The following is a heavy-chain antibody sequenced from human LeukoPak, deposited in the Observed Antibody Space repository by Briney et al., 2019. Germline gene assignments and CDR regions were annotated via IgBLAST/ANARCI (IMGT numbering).Heavy chain of an antibody. CDR3: ARDYVWGSDRYTDY. D-gene: IGHD3-16*02. Sequence: PGGSLRLSCAASGFTFSSYSMNWVRQAPGKGLEWVSYISSSSSTIYYADSVKGRFTISRDNAKNSLYLQMNSLRAEDTAVYYCARDYVWGSDRYTDYWGQGTLVTVSS. J-gene: IGHJ4*02. V-gene: IGHV3-48*01. CDR2: ISSSSSTI. CDR1: GFTFSSYS.